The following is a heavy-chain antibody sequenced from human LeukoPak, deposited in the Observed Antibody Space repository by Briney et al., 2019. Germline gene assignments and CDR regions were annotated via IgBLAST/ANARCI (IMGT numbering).Heavy chain of an antibody. CDR1: AYTFSSYY. CDR3: AKDTGTFNLGDY. Sequence: ASVRVSCNASAYTFSSYYLHWVRQAPGQGLEWMGWISPDSGTNYAQKFQSRLTMTRATSISTAYMELSRLTSDDTAVYYCAKDTGTFNLGDYWGQGTLVTVSS. V-gene: IGHV1-2*02. D-gene: IGHD5-18*01. CDR2: ISPDSGT. J-gene: IGHJ4*02.